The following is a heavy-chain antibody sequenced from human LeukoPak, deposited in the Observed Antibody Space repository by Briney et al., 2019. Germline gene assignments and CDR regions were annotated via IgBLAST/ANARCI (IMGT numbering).Heavy chain of an antibody. V-gene: IGHV3-74*01. D-gene: IGHD3-10*01. CDR3: AKSSMVRGVSYPFDY. CDR1: GFTFNSYW. Sequence: GGSLRLSCAASGFTFNSYWTHWVRQAPGKGLVWVSRINSDGSGTSDADFVKGRSTISRDNSKNTLYLQMNSLRAEDTAVYYCAKSSMVRGVSYPFDYWGQGTLVTVSS. J-gene: IGHJ4*02. CDR2: INSDGSGT.